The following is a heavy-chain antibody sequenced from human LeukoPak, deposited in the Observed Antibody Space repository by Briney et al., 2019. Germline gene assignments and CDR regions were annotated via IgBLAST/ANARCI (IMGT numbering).Heavy chain of an antibody. CDR3: ARGVGVQLWAPVDY. CDR1: GFTFSDYT. CDR2: IITGNNYT. J-gene: IGHJ4*02. V-gene: IGHV3-21*04. Sequence: VGSLRLSSVDSGFTFSDYTMQWVPPAPGKALERVSAIITGNNYTYYADSVKSRFTISRDNDKNSLFLQMNSLRAEDTAVYYCARGVGVQLWAPVDYWGQGTLVTVSS. D-gene: IGHD5-18*01.